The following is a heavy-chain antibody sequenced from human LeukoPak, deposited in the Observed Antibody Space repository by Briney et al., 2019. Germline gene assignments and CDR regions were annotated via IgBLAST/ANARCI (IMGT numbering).Heavy chain of an antibody. D-gene: IGHD2-2*02. J-gene: IGHJ5*02. CDR2: INHSGST. V-gene: IGHV4-34*01. CDR1: GGSISSYY. CDR3: ARGARLTAPIVVVPAAIRYNWFDP. Sequence: SETLSLTCTVSGGSISSYYWSWIRQPPGKGLEWIGEINHSGSTNYNPSLKSRVIISVDTSKNQFSLKLSSVTAADTAVYYCARGARLTAPIVVVPAAIRYNWFDPWGQGTLVTVSS.